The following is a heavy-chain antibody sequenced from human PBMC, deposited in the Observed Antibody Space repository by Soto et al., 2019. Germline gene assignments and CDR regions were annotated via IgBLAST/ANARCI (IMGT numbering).Heavy chain of an antibody. CDR3: ARRIYGDWYFDL. J-gene: IGHJ2*01. CDR1: GDSTSNSNW. V-gene: IGHV4-4*02. Sequence: QVQLQESGPGLVKPSGTLSLTCAVSGDSTSNSNWWSWVRQPPGKGLEWIGEVHYSGSTNYNPSLKTRXXIXIXXSKNHFSLKVSSVTAADTAVYYCARRIYGDWYFDLWGRGTLVTVTS. CDR2: VHYSGST. D-gene: IGHD3-16*01.